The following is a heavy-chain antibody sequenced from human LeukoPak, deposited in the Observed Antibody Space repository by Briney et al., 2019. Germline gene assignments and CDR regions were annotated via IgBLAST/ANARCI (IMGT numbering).Heavy chain of an antibody. CDR1: GYTFTGYY. V-gene: IGHV1-2*02. J-gene: IGHJ4*02. Sequence: ASVKVSCKASGYTFTGYYMHWVRQAPGQGLEWMGWINPNSGGTNYAQKIQGRVTMTRDTSISTAYMELSRLRSDDTAVYYCARFVVGATTGFDYWGQGTLVTVSS. D-gene: IGHD1-26*01. CDR2: INPNSGGT. CDR3: ARFVVGATTGFDY.